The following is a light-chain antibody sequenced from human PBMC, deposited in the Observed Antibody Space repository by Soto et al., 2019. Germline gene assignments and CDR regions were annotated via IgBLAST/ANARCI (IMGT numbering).Light chain of an antibody. Sequence: DIQMTQSPSSLSASVGDRVTITCRASQGISNNLAWYQQKPGRVPTLLIYAASIFQSGVPPRFSGSGSGTDFTLTITSLQPEDVGTFYCHRYNHGSTFGQGTKVEI. CDR3: HRYNHGST. J-gene: IGKJ1*01. CDR1: QGISNN. CDR2: AAS. V-gene: IGKV1-27*01.